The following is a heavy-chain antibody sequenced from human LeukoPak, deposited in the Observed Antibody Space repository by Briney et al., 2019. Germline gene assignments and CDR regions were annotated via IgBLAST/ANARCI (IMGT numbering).Heavy chain of an antibody. Sequence: GTLSLTCAVSGGSISSSNWWSWVRQPAGKGLEWIGEIYHSGSTNYNPSLKSRVTISVDKSKNQFSLKLSSVTAADTAVYYCARDPKGSNPYDILTGYYSPPKPSGMDVWGKGTTVTVSS. CDR3: ARDPKGSNPYDILTGYYSPPKPSGMDV. CDR2: IYHSGST. D-gene: IGHD3-9*01. J-gene: IGHJ6*04. V-gene: IGHV4-4*02. CDR1: GGSISSSNW.